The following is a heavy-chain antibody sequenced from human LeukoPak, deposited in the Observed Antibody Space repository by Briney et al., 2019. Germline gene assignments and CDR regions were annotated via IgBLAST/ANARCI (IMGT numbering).Heavy chain of an antibody. D-gene: IGHD3-10*01. Sequence: ASVKVSCKVSGYTLTELSMHWVRQAPGKGLEWMGGFDPEDGETIYAQKFQGRVTMTEDTSTDTAYMELSSLRSEDTAVYYCAKDRHGSGSYGLDYWGQGTLVTVSS. CDR3: AKDRHGSGSYGLDY. V-gene: IGHV1-24*01. J-gene: IGHJ4*02. CDR1: GYTLTELS. CDR2: FDPEDGET.